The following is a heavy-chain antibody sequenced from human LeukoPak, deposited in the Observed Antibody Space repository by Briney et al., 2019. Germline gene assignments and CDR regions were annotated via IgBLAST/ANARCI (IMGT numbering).Heavy chain of an antibody. Sequence: PSETLSLTCTVSDDSISSTHYYWGWIRQPPGKGLEWIGSIHYGGSTFYNPSLKSRVTISVDTSKNQFSLRLSSVTAADTAVYYCAGNSGNYNGGVDYWGQGTLVTVSS. CDR1: DDSISSTHYY. V-gene: IGHV4-39*01. CDR2: IHYGGST. J-gene: IGHJ4*02. D-gene: IGHD1-26*01. CDR3: AGNSGNYNGGVDY.